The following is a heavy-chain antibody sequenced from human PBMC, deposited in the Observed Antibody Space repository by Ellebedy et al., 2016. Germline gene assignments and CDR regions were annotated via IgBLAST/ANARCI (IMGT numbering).Heavy chain of an antibody. J-gene: IGHJ4*02. D-gene: IGHD3-22*01. CDR2: ISSYNGNT. CDR1: GYTFTGHG. Sequence: ASVKVSCKASGYTFTGHGISWVRQAPGQGFEWMGWISSYNGNTNYAQKLQGRVTMTTDTSTSTAYMELRSLRSDDTAVYYCTRSYYDSSGYLDYWGQGTLVTVSS. V-gene: IGHV1-18*04. CDR3: TRSYYDSSGYLDY.